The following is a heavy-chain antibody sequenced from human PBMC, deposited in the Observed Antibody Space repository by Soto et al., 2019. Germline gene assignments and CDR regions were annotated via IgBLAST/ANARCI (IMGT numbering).Heavy chain of an antibody. CDR1: GGDFKNFA. CDR2: VNPLFSAT. J-gene: IGHJ6*02. D-gene: IGHD2-21*01. Sequence: QEILVQSGAEVRKPGSSVKISCQTSGGDFKNFAINWLRQAPGQGPEWLGSVNPLFSATYYSPEVQDRLTIIADKSTGTSYMELRSLLFDDAATYYGARYSIAVIAAQGHFYAMDVWGQGTTVTVSS. CDR3: ARYSIAVIAAQGHFYAMDV. V-gene: IGHV1-69*06.